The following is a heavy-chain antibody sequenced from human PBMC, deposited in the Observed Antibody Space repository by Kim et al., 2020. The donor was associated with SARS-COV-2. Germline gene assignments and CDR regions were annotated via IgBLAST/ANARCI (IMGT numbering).Heavy chain of an antibody. J-gene: IGHJ4*02. D-gene: IGHD3-10*01. CDR3: NTGLFYIVRGIVNDY. Sequence: APVKDRFTISRDGSRETLYLQMNSLTPEDTAVYFCNTGLFYIVRGIVNDYWGQGTLVTVSS. V-gene: IGHV3-15*01.